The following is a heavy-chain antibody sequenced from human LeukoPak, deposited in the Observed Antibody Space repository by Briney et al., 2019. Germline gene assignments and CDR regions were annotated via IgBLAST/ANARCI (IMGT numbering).Heavy chain of an antibody. V-gene: IGHV3-15*01. J-gene: IGHJ4*02. Sequence: GESLRLSCAASGFTFSNAWMSWVRQAPGKGLEWIGHIRSTTDGGSTDSAAPVNGRFTVSSDDSIHTLYLELNSLKTEDTAVYYFSALRMPEGGGLRLYFYDYWGQGALVTVSS. CDR2: IRSTTDGGST. CDR3: SALRMPEGGGLRLYFYDY. D-gene: IGHD3-16*01. CDR1: GFTFSNAW.